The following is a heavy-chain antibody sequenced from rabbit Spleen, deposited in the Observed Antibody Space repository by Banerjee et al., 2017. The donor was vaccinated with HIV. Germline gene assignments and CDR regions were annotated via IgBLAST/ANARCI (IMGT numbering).Heavy chain of an antibody. CDR2: INIVTGKS. Sequence: QQQLEESGGGLVKPGGTLTLTCKGSGVSLNDKDVMCWVRQAPGKGLEWIACINIVTGKSVYASWAKGRFTMSRTSSTTVTLQMTSLTAADTATYFCARDLVAVIGWNFNLWGPGTLVTVS. CDR3: ARDLVAVIGWNFNL. J-gene: IGHJ4*01. D-gene: IGHD1-1*01. CDR1: GVSLNDKDV. V-gene: IGHV1S45*01.